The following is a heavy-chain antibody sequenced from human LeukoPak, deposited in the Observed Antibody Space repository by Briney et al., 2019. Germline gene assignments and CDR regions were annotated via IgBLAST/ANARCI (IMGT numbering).Heavy chain of an antibody. CDR2: ISGSGSDT. Sequence: GGSLRLSCAASGFTFSDYYMTWIRQAPGKGLEWLPYISGSGSDTNYVDSVQGRFTISRDNAKNSLYLQMNSLRAEDTAVYYCARVNPISSGFYAYWGQGTLVTVSS. CDR3: ARVNPISSGFYAY. J-gene: IGHJ4*02. CDR1: GFTFSDYY. V-gene: IGHV3-11*06. D-gene: IGHD3-22*01.